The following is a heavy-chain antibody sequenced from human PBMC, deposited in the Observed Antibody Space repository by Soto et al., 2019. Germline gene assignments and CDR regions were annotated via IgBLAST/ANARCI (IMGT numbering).Heavy chain of an antibody. V-gene: IGHV4-39*01. CDR2: IYYSGST. CDR3: ARERSSTGYYWY. J-gene: IGHJ4*02. D-gene: IGHD3-9*01. Sequence: SETLSHTCTVSGGSISSSSYYWGWIRQPPGKGLEWIGSIYYSGSTYYNPSLKSRVTISVDTSKNQFSLKLSSVTAADTAVYYCARERSSTGYYWYWGQGTLVTVSS. CDR1: GGSISSSSYY.